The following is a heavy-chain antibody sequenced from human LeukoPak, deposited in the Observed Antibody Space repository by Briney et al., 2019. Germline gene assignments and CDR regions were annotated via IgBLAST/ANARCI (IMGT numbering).Heavy chain of an antibody. CDR1: GDSIGGYY. Sequence: SETLSLTCTVSGDSIGGYYWSWIRQPPGKGLEWIGYIYYSGSTTYNPSLKSRITMSVDTSKNQFSLKLSSVTAADTAVYYCARDGQQLDSYYGMDVWGQGTTITVSS. D-gene: IGHD6-13*01. J-gene: IGHJ6*02. CDR2: IYYSGST. CDR3: ARDGQQLDSYYGMDV. V-gene: IGHV4-59*01.